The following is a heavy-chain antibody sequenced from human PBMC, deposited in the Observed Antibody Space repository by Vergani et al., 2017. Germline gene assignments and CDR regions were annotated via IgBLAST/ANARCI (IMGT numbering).Heavy chain of an antibody. CDR2: ISSSGSTI. CDR3: ARDQGLCSSTSCYRDYYYYYGMVV. CDR1: GFTFSSYE. J-gene: IGHJ6*02. V-gene: IGHV3-48*03. Sequence: EVQLVESGGGLVQPGGSLRLSCAASGFTFSSYEMNWVRQAPGKGLEWVSYISSSGSTIYYADSVKGRFTISRDNAKNSLYLQMNSLRAEDTAVYYCARDQGLCSSTSCYRDYYYYYGMVVWGQGTTVTVSS. D-gene: IGHD2-2*02.